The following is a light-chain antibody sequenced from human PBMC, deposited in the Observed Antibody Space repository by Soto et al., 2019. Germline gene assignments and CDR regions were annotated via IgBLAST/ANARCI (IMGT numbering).Light chain of an antibody. V-gene: IGLV2-14*03. CDR2: DVT. J-gene: IGLJ2*01. CDR3: TSYRTRSTV. CDR1: SSGVGGVKS. Sequence: QSVLSQPASVSGSPGQSITISCTETSSGVGGVKSISWYQQHPGKAPKLMIYDVTHRASGVSDRFSGSKSGDTASLSISDLQIEDEAHYYCTSYRTRSTVFGGGTKVTVL.